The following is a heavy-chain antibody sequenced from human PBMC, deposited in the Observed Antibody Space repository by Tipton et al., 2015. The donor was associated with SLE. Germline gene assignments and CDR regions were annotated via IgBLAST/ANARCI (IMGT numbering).Heavy chain of an antibody. J-gene: IGHJ6*03. CDR2: IYYTGST. CDR1: GASISSFY. D-gene: IGHD2-2*01. Sequence: TLSLTCSVSGASISSFYWSWIRQPPGMGPDCIGFIYYTGSTYYNPSLKSRLTISLDTSKNQFSLNLSSVTAADTAVYYCARVPAFYYYYMDAWGKGTTVTVSS. CDR3: ARVPAFYYYYMDA. V-gene: IGHV4-59*01.